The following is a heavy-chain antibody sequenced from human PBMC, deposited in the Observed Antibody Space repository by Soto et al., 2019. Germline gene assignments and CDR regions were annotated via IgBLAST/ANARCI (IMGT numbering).Heavy chain of an antibody. CDR1: GFTFSSYS. CDR2: FRAGGDDGTT. J-gene: IGHJ4*02. V-gene: IGHV3-23*01. Sequence: GGSLRLSCVASGFTFSSYSISCVRQAPGKWLEWVSGFRAGGDDGTTYYADSVKGRFTISRDNSKNTLFLQMNSLRAEDTAIYYCAKKVNSGSGSQYFDYFGQGTLVTSSS. CDR3: AKKVNSGSGSQYFDY. D-gene: IGHD3-10*01.